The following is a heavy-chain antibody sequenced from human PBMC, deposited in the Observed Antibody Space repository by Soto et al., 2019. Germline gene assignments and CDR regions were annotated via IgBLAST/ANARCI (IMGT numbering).Heavy chain of an antibody. J-gene: IGHJ4*02. Sequence: ASVKVSCKASGYTFTGYYMHWVRQAPGQGLEWMGWINPNSGGTKYAQKFQGRVTMTRDTSISTAYMELSRLRSDDTAVYYCARDKTDTAMVMEYWGQGTMVTVSS. D-gene: IGHD5-18*01. V-gene: IGHV1-2*02. CDR2: INPNSGGT. CDR1: GYTFTGYY. CDR3: ARDKTDTAMVMEY.